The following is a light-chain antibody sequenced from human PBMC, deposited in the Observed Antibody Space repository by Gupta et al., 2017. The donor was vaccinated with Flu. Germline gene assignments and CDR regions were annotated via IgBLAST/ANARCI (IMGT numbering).Light chain of an antibody. J-gene: IGKJ4*01. CDR1: QDINNY. CDR2: DTS. Sequence: PSSLSAPVGDRVTITCQASQDINNYLNWYQQKPGKAPKLLIYDTSKLKTGVPSRFSGSKSGTDFTLTISSLQPEDLATYYCQQDYILPITFGGGTKVEIK. V-gene: IGKV1-33*01. CDR3: QQDYILPIT.